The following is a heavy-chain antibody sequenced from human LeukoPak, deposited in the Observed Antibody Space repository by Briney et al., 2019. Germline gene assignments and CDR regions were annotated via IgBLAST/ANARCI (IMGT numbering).Heavy chain of an antibody. V-gene: IGHV4-59*01. J-gene: IGHJ6*03. CDR2: IYYSGST. Sequence: SETLSLTCTVSGDSISSYYWSWIRQPPGKGLEWIGYIYYSGSTNYDPSLKSRVTISVDTSKNQFSLRLTSVTAADTAVYYCARVGSDSRDYYYMDVWGKGTTVTVSS. CDR3: ARVGSDSRDYYYMDV. CDR1: GDSISSYY. D-gene: IGHD3-22*01.